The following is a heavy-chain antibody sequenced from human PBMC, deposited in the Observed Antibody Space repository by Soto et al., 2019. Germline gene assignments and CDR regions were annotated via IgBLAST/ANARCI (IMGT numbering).Heavy chain of an antibody. CDR1: GFTFSSYW. J-gene: IGHJ6*02. D-gene: IGHD2-2*01. CDR3: ARWGERVVPAATSYYYYYGTDV. CDR2: IKQDGSEK. Sequence: PGGSLRLSCAASGFTFSSYWMSWVRQAPGKGLEWVANIKQDGSEKYYVDSVKGRFTISRDNAKNSLYLQMNSLRAEDTAVYYCARWGERVVPAATSYYYYYGTDVRGQATKVPVSS. V-gene: IGHV3-7*03.